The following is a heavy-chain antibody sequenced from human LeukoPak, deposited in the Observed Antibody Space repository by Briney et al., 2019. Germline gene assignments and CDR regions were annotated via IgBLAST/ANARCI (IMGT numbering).Heavy chain of an antibody. Sequence: GGSLRLSCAASGFTVSSNYMSWVRQAPGKGLEWVSVIYSGGSTYYADSVKGRFTISRDNSKNTLYLQMNSLRAEDTAVYYCARDISGIAAAGTGDAFDIWGQGTMVTVSS. V-gene: IGHV3-53*01. CDR3: ARDISGIAAAGTGDAFDI. CDR1: GFTVSSNY. D-gene: IGHD6-13*01. J-gene: IGHJ3*02. CDR2: IYSGGST.